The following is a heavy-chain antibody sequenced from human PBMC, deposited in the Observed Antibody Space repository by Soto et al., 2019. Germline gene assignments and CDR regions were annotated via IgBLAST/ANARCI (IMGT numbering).Heavy chain of an antibody. Sequence: SGTLPLTCTVSGGAINSYYWTRIRQPAGKGLEWIGRIYSSGSTKYNPSLQSRVTMSLDTSKNQFSLRLTSVTAAGTAVYYFARGQRFSNEFEQRGQRT. CDR1: GGAINSYY. J-gene: IGHJ4*02. CDR2: IYSSGST. CDR3: ARGQRFSNEFEQ. V-gene: IGHV4-4*07. D-gene: IGHD3-3*01.